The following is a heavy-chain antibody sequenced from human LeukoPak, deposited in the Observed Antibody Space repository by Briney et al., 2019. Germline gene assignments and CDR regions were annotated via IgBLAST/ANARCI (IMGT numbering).Heavy chain of an antibody. CDR3: ARAREGRWELLGAFDI. D-gene: IGHD1-26*01. CDR2: ISRSSSYI. V-gene: IGHV3-21*01. Sequence: PGESLRLSCAASGFTFSSNSMSWVRQAPGKGLEWVSSISRSSSYIYYASSVKGRFTISRDNAKNSLYLQMNSLRAEDTAVYYCARAREGRWELLGAFDIWGQGTMVTVSS. J-gene: IGHJ3*02. CDR1: GFTFSSNS.